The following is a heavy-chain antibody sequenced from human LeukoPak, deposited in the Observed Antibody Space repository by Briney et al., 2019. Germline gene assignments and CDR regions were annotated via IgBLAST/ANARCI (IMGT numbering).Heavy chain of an antibody. CDR3: AKDIYYDILTGYTLLDP. CDR2: ISWNSGSI. D-gene: IGHD3-9*01. Sequence: PGGSLRLSCAASGFTFDDYAMHWVRQAPGKGLEWVSGISWNSGSIGYADSVKGRFTLSRDNAKNSLYLQMNSLRAEDTALYYCAKDIYYDILTGYTLLDPWGQGTLVTVSS. J-gene: IGHJ5*02. CDR1: GFTFDDYA. V-gene: IGHV3-9*01.